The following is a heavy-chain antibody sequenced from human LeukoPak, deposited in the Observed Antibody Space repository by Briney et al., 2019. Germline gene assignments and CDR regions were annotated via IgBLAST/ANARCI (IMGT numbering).Heavy chain of an antibody. Sequence: GASVKVSCKASGYTFTGNYVHWVRQAPGQGLEWMGWINPNSGGTNYAQKFQGRVTMTRDTSISTAYMDVSRLRSDDTAVYYCARVMGQWLEYDAFDIWGQGTLVTVSS. J-gene: IGHJ3*02. V-gene: IGHV1-2*02. CDR3: ARVMGQWLEYDAFDI. D-gene: IGHD6-19*01. CDR2: INPNSGGT. CDR1: GYTFTGNY.